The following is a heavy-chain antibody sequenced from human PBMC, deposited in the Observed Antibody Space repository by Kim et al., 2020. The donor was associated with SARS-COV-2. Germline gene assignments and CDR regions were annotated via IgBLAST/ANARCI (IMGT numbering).Heavy chain of an antibody. J-gene: IGHJ3*02. Sequence: LKSRVTISVDTSKNQFSLKLSSVTAADTAVYYCARDYYDSSGPDDAFDIWGQGTMVTVSS. CDR3: ARDYYDSSGPDDAFDI. V-gene: IGHV4-59*01. D-gene: IGHD3-22*01.